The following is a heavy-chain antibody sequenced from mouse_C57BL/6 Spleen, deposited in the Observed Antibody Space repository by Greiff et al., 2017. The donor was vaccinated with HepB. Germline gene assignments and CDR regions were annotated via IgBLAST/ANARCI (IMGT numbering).Heavy chain of an antibody. CDR2: FYPGSGSI. V-gene: IGHV1-62-2*01. Sequence: VHLVESGAELVKPGASVKLSCKASGYTFTEYTIHWVKQRSGQGLEWIGWFYPGSGSIKYNEKFKDKATLTADKSSSTVYMELSRLTSEDSAVYFCARHLLLRDAMDYWGQGTSVTVSS. J-gene: IGHJ4*01. CDR3: ARHLLLRDAMDY. CDR1: GYTFTEYT. D-gene: IGHD1-1*01.